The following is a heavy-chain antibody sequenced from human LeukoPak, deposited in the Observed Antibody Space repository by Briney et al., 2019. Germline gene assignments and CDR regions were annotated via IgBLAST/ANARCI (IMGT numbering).Heavy chain of an antibody. CDR1: GFTFGDYA. V-gene: IGHV3-49*03. CDR3: TRVALDYYDSSGYYPVDY. CDR2: IRSKAYGGTT. Sequence: GGSLRLSCTASGFTFGDYAMSWFRQAPGKGLEWVGFIRSKAYGGTTEYAASVKGRFTISRDDSKSIAYLQMNSLKTEDTAVYYCTRVALDYYDSSGYYPVDYWGQGTLVTVSS. J-gene: IGHJ4*02. D-gene: IGHD3-22*01.